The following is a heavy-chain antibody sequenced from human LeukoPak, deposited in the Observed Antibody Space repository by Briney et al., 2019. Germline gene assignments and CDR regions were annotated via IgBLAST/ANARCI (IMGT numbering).Heavy chain of an antibody. CDR3: ARARDLGLTTLGWYFDL. CDR2: IYYSGST. CDR1: GGSISSYY. D-gene: IGHD3-22*01. Sequence: SETLTLTCTVSGGSISSYYWSWIRQPPGKGLEWIGYIYYSGSTNYNPSLKSRVTISEDTSKNQFSLKLSSVTAADTAAYYCARARDLGLTTLGWYFDLWGRGTLVTVSS. V-gene: IGHV4-59*08. J-gene: IGHJ2*01.